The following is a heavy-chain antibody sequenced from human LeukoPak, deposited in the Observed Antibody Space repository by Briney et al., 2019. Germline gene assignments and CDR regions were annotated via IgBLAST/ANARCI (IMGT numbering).Heavy chain of an antibody. CDR1: EATFGSYD. Sequence: SVKVSCKTSEATFGSYDINWVRQAPGQGLEWMGRIIPVLGATNYAQKFQGTVTLTADTSTNTVYMELSNLSSEDTALYFCASRSHRKAFDVWGQGTMVTVSS. CDR2: IIPVLGAT. D-gene: IGHD1-14*01. CDR3: ASRSHRKAFDV. V-gene: IGHV1-69*04. J-gene: IGHJ3*01.